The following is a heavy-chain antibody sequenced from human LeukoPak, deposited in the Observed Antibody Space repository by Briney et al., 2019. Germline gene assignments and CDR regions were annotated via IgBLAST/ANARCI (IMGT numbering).Heavy chain of an antibody. J-gene: IGHJ6*03. Sequence: ASVKVSCKASGYTFTSYDINWLRLATAQGLEWMGWMNPNSGNTGYAQKFQGRVTMTKNTSITTAYIELSSLRSEDTAVYYCARALSWTTESYYYMDVWGKGTTVTVSS. CDR2: MNPNSGNT. CDR3: ARALSWTTESYYYMDV. V-gene: IGHV1-8*01. D-gene: IGHD3/OR15-3a*01. CDR1: GYTFTSYD.